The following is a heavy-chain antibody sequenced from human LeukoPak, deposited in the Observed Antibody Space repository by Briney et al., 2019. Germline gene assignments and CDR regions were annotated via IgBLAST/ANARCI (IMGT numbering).Heavy chain of an antibody. CDR1: GFTFSSYW. CDR3: TRPRTTPSGAFDI. Sequence: PGGSLRLSCAASGFTFSSYWMYWVRQAPGKGLVWVSRINNDGSSTTYADSVKGRFTISRDNAKNTLYLQMNSLRAEDAAVYYCTRPRTTPSGAFDIWGQGTMVTVSS. CDR2: INNDGSST. J-gene: IGHJ3*02. V-gene: IGHV3-74*01. D-gene: IGHD1-14*01.